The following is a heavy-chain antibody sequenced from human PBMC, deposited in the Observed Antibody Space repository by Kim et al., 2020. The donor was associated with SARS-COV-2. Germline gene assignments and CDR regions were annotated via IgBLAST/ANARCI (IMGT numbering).Heavy chain of an antibody. CDR2: IYHSGST. D-gene: IGHD4-4*01. Sequence: SETLSLTCTVSGGSISSSNWWSWVRQPPGKGLEWIGEIYHSGSTNYNPSLKSRVTISVDKSKNQFSLKLSSVTAADTAVYYCARVPTVTTFYYYYGMDVWGQGTTVTVSS. CDR1: GGSISSSNW. J-gene: IGHJ6*02. CDR3: ARVPTVTTFYYYYGMDV. V-gene: IGHV4-4*02.